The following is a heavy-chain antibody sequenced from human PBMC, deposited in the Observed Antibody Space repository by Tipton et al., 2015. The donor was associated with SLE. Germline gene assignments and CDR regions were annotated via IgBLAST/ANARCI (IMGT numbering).Heavy chain of an antibody. Sequence: LRLSCTVSGGSISSYYWSWIRQPPGKGLEWIGYIYYSGSTNYNPSLKSRVTISVDTAKIQFSLKLSSVTAADTAVYYCARTEERDSSHFFDYGGQGTLVTVSS. D-gene: IGHD6-19*01. CDR1: GGSISSYY. J-gene: IGHJ4*02. CDR3: ARTEERDSSHFFDY. CDR2: IYYSGST. V-gene: IGHV4-59*01.